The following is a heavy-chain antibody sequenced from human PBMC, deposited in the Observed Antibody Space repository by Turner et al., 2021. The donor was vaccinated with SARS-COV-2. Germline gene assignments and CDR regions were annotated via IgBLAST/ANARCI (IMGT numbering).Heavy chain of an antibody. CDR3: VRGFDS. D-gene: IGHD3-10*01. Sequence: EEQLVESGGELVQTGVSLRLSCRDYDSSFSMFWMTWVRQAPGGGLGWVASINQNGKKIYHSDSVRGRFTVSRSNADNSLYLRMNSLRVDDTAMYYCVRGFDSWGQGTLVTVSS. CDR2: INQNGKKI. V-gene: IGHV3-7*01. J-gene: IGHJ4*02. CDR1: DSSFSMFW.